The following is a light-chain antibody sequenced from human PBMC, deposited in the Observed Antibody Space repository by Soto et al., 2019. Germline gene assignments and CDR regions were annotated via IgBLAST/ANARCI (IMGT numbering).Light chain of an antibody. CDR3: QQSHGIPYT. Sequence: DIQMTQSPSSLSASVGDRVTITCRASQTISTYLNWYQQEPGKAPKLLIYAASSLQSGVPSRFSGSGSGTDLTLTISSRQPEDFAAYYCQQSHGIPYTFGQGTKLEIK. V-gene: IGKV1-39*01. J-gene: IGKJ2*01. CDR1: QTISTY. CDR2: AAS.